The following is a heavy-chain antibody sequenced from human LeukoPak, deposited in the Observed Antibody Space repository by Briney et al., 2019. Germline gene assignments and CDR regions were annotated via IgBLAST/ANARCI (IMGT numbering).Heavy chain of an antibody. CDR1: GGSFSGYY. Sequence: SETLSLTCAVYGGSFSGYYWSWIRQPPGKGLVWIGEINHSGSTNYNPSLKSRVTISVDTSKNQFSLKLSSVTAADTAVYYCARVRYSGYGIDWGQGTLVTVYS. D-gene: IGHD5-12*01. J-gene: IGHJ4*02. V-gene: IGHV4-34*01. CDR2: INHSGST. CDR3: ARVRYSGYGID.